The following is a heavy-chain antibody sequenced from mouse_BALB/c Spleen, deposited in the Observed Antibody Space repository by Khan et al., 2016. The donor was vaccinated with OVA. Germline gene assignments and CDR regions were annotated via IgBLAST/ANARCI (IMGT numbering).Heavy chain of an antibody. CDR2: IYPSDSYT. CDR1: GYTFTNYW. D-gene: IGHD2-3*01. CDR3: ARDDPRNFDF. V-gene: IGHV1-69*02. Sequence: QVQLQQSGTELVRPGASVKLSCEASGYTFTNYWINWVKQRPGQGLEWIGNIYPSDSYTNYNQKFKDKATLTVDKLSSKAYLQLSSPTSEGSAVYYCARDDPRNFDFWGQGTTLTVSS. J-gene: IGHJ2*01.